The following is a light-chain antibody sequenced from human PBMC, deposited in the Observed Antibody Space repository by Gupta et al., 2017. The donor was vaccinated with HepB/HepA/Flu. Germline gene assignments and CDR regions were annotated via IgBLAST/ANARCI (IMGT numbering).Light chain of an antibody. CDR1: QVISTY. J-gene: IGKJ4*01. V-gene: IGKV1-9*01. Sequence: DIQLTKSPSFMSASVGDRVTITCRASQVISTYLAWYQQKPGKPPKLLIYAASTLPSGVPSRFSGSGAGTEFTLSISSLQPEDFATYCCQQLHSYPFTFGGGTKVEIK. CDR3: QQLHSYPFT. CDR2: AAS.